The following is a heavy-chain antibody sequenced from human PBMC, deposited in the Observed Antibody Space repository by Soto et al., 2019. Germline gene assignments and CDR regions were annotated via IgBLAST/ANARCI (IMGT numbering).Heavy chain of an antibody. CDR2: IGTAGDT. CDR3: AREGSIAARPGAFDI. D-gene: IGHD6-6*01. V-gene: IGHV3-13*01. J-gene: IGHJ3*02. Sequence: GGSLRLSCAASGFTFSSYDMHWVRQATGKGLEWVSAIGTAGDTYYPGSVKGRFTISRENAKNSLYLQMNSLRAGDTAVYYCAREGSIAARPGAFDIWGQGTMVTVSS. CDR1: GFTFSSYD.